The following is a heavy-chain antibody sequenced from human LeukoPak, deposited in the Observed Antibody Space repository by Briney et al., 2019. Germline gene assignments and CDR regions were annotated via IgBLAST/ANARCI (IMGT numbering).Heavy chain of an antibody. Sequence: GGSLRLSCAASGFIFSNYAMTWVRQAPGKGLEWVSAISGSGSHPFYADSVTGRFTISRDNSNDVVYLHMSSLRAEDTAVYYCASGYASGTYVSVSWGQGTLVTVYS. CDR1: GFIFSNYA. J-gene: IGHJ5*02. V-gene: IGHV3-23*01. CDR2: ISGSGSHP. D-gene: IGHD3-10*01. CDR3: ASGYASGTYVSVS.